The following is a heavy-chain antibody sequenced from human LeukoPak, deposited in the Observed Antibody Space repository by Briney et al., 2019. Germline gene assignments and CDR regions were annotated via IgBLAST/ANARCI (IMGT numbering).Heavy chain of an antibody. V-gene: IGHV3-23*01. Sequence: GGSLRLSCAASGFTFSGYAMSWVRQAPGKGLEWVSAISGSGGSTYYADSVKGRFTISRDNAKNSLYLQMNSLRAEDTAVYYCAKDVTAIPHRAYFDYWGQGTLVTVSS. D-gene: IGHD2-21*02. CDR1: GFTFSGYA. CDR2: ISGSGGST. CDR3: AKDVTAIPHRAYFDY. J-gene: IGHJ4*02.